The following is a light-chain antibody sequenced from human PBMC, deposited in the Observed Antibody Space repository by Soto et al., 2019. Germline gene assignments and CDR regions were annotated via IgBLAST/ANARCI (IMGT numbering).Light chain of an antibody. CDR3: QHYSHWPWT. CDR2: GAS. V-gene: IGKV3-15*01. Sequence: EIVMTQSPATRSVSPGERATLSCRASQSVSSNLAWYQQKPGQAPSLLIYGASTRATGTPARFSGSGSGTEFTLTISSVQSEDFAVYYCQHYSHWPWTFGQGTKVDIK. CDR1: QSVSSN. J-gene: IGKJ1*01.